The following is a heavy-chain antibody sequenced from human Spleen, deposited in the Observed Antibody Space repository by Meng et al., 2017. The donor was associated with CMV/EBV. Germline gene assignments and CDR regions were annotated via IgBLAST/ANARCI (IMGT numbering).Heavy chain of an antibody. V-gene: IGHV3-11*04. Sequence: GGSLRLSCAASGFTFSDCYMSWIRQAPGKGLEWVSHISSSGDTIYYADSVKGRFTISRDNAKNSLYLQMNSLRAEDTAVYYCARDHWTGSSSDVWGQGTTVTVSS. D-gene: IGHD3/OR15-3a*01. CDR1: GFTFSDCY. CDR2: ISSSGDTI. CDR3: ARDHWTGSSSDV. J-gene: IGHJ6*02.